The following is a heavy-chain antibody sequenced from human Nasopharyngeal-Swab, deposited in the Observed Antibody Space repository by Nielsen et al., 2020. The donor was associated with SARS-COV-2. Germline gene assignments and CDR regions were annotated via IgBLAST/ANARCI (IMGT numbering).Heavy chain of an antibody. CDR2: ITSSSSYI. J-gene: IGHJ4*02. CDR3: AKSKGYTSSWNDY. V-gene: IGHV3-21*04. Sequence: WIRQPPGKGLEWVSSITSSSSYIYYADSVKGRFTISRDNSKTTVHLQMDRLRVEDTAVYFCAKSKGYTSSWNDYWGQGTLVTVSS. D-gene: IGHD6-13*01.